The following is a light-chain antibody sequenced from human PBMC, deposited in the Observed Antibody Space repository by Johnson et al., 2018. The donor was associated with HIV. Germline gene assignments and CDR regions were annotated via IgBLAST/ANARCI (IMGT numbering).Light chain of an antibody. CDR2: NNN. J-gene: IGLJ1*01. Sequence: QSVLTQPPSVSAAPGQKVSISCSGNTSNIGNIFVSWYQHLPGTAPKILIYNNNKRPSGISDRFSGSKSGTSANLGIAGLQTGDEAVYSCGTWETSLRPAAVFGPGTRVPFL. V-gene: IGLV1-51*01. CDR1: TSNIGNIF. CDR3: GTWETSLRPAAV.